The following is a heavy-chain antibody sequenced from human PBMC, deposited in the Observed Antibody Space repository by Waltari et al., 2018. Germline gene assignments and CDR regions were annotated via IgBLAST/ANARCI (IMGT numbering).Heavy chain of an antibody. D-gene: IGHD3-16*02. J-gene: IGHJ6*02. CDR2: MNPNSGNT. Sequence: QVQLVQSGAEVKKPGASVKVSCKASGYTFTSSDINWVRQATGQGLELMGWMNPNSGNTGYAQKFQGKVTITRNTSISTAYMELSSLRSEDTAVYYCARLPYDYIWGSYRHYGMDVWGQGTTVTVSS. CDR1: GYTFTSSD. CDR3: ARLPYDYIWGSYRHYGMDV. V-gene: IGHV1-8*03.